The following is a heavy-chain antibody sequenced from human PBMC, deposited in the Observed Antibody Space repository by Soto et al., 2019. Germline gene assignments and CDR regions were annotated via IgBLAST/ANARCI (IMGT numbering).Heavy chain of an antibody. CDR2: IYYSGST. J-gene: IGHJ4*02. CDR1: GGSISSSSYY. CDR3: ARRGGGVYGGNGGFEY. Sequence: PSETLSLTCTVSGGSISSSSYYWGWIRQPPGKGLEWIGSIYYSGSTYYNPSLKSRVTISVDTSKNQFSLKLSSVTAADTAVYYCARRGGGVYGGNGGFEYWGQGTLVTVSS. V-gene: IGHV4-39*01. D-gene: IGHD4-17*01.